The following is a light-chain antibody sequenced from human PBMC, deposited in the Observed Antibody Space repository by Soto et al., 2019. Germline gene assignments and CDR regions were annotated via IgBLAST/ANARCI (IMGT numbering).Light chain of an antibody. CDR2: WAS. Sequence: DIVMTQSPDSLAVSLGERATITCKSSQSVLYVSNSKNYLAWYQQTPGQPPRLLIYWASTRDSGVPDRFSGSGSGTDVTLTINNLQAEDVAVYYCQQYYSARPGTFGQGTRLEIK. J-gene: IGKJ5*01. CDR1: QSVLYVSNSKNY. V-gene: IGKV4-1*01. CDR3: QQYYSARPGT.